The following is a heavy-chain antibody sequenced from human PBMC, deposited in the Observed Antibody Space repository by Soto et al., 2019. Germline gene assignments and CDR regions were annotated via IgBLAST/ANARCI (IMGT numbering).Heavy chain of an antibody. D-gene: IGHD3-16*02. V-gene: IGHV3-23*01. CDR1: GFTFGLYA. J-gene: IGHJ4*02. Sequence: PGGSLRLSCATSGFTFGLYAMTWVRQAPGEGLEWVSAISGSGDTTYYTDSVKGRFTISRDNSKSTLYLHMNSLRAEDTAIYYFAKDVLMTKFGGVIAHFDYWGQGTLVTVSS. CDR3: AKDVLMTKFGGVIAHFDY. CDR2: ISGSGDTT.